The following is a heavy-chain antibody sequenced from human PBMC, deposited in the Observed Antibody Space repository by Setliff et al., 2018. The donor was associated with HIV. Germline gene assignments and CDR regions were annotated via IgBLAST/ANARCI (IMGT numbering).Heavy chain of an antibody. CDR1: GFTFSNFP. J-gene: IGHJ6*02. CDR3: ARSATNYNYYYYGMDV. CDR2: ISNTGATI. Sequence: GGSLRLSCVASGFTFSNFPMNWVRQAPGKGLEWLSKISNTGATINYADSVKGRFTISRDNSKKTLFLQMNSLRAEDTGVYYCARSATNYNYYYYGMDVWGQGTTVTVSS. D-gene: IGHD4-4*01. V-gene: IGHV3-48*01.